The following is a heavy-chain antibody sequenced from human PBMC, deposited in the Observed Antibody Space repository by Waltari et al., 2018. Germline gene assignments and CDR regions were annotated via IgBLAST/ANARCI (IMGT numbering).Heavy chain of an antibody. V-gene: IGHV4-39*07. CDR1: GGSISSSSYY. J-gene: IGHJ6*03. CDR3: ARVIAQDIVVVPAATYMDV. CDR2: IYYSGST. Sequence: QLQLQESGPGLVKPSETLSLTCTVSGGSISSSSYYWGWIRQPPGKGLEWIGSIYYSGSTYYNPSLKSRVTISVDTSKNQFSLKLSSVTAADTAVYYCARVIAQDIVVVPAATYMDVWGKGTTVTISS. D-gene: IGHD2-2*01.